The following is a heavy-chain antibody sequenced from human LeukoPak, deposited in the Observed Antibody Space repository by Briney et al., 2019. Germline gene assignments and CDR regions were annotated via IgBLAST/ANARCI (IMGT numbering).Heavy chain of an antibody. J-gene: IGHJ4*02. Sequence: SETLSLTCTVSGGSISSSSYYWGWIRQPPGKGLEWIGSIYYSGSTYYNPSLKSRVTISVDTSKNQFSLKLSSVTAADTAVYYCAIDGRGGIRDAGISWGQGTLVTVSS. V-gene: IGHV4-39*01. CDR2: IYYSGST. CDR3: AIDGRGGIRDAGIS. CDR1: GGSISSSSYY. D-gene: IGHD5-24*01.